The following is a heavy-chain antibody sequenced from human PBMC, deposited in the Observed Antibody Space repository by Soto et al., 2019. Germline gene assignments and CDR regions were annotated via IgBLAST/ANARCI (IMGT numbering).Heavy chain of an antibody. CDR2: IYYSGST. CDR3: ASAWFGANWFDP. J-gene: IGHJ5*02. CDR1: GGSISSYY. D-gene: IGHD3-10*01. V-gene: IGHV4-59*01. Sequence: PPETLSLTCTVSGGSISSYYWSWIRQPPGKGLEWIGYIYYSGSTNYNPSLKSRVTISVDTSKNQFSLKLSSVTAADTAVYYCASAWFGANWFDPWGQGNLVTV.